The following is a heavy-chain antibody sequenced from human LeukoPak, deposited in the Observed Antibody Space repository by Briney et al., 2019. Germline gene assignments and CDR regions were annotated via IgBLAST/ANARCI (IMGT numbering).Heavy chain of an antibody. CDR2: INPSSGGT. CDR3: AGQKDPRPIDY. J-gene: IGHJ4*02. CDR1: GYTFIAYY. Sequence: ASVKVSCKASGYTFIAYYMHWVRQAPGQGLEWMGWINPSSGGTNYAQKFQGRVTMTRDTSISTAYMELSELRSDDTAVYYCAGQKDPRPIDYWGQGTLITVSS. V-gene: IGHV1-2*02.